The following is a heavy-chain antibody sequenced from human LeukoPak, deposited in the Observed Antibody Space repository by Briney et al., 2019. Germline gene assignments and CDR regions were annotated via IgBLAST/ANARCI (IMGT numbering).Heavy chain of an antibody. CDR1: GGSISSSSYY. D-gene: IGHD2-21*02. V-gene: IGHV3-7*01. CDR2: IKQDGSEK. J-gene: IGHJ4*02. CDR3: ARVKRDSTDY. Sequence: ETLSLTCTVSGGSISSSSYYWGWIRQPPGKGLEWVANIKQDGSEKYYVDSVKGRFTISRDNAKNSLYLQMNSLRAEDTAVYYCARVKRDSTDYWGQGTLVTVSA.